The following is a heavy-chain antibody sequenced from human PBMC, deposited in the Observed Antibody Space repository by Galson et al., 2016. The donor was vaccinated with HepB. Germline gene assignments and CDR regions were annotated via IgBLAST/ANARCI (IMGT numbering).Heavy chain of an antibody. V-gene: IGHV1-18*01. Sequence: SVKVSCKASGYSFTSHSISWVRQAPGQGLEWMGYINTYSGDXXYAPNLQGRVTMTTDTSTRTAYMELRSLRSDDTAVYYCARDRDNYGSGSDYWGQGTLVTVSS. CDR2: INTYSGDX. CDR1: GYSFTSHS. CDR3: ARDRDNYGSGSDY. D-gene: IGHD3-10*01. J-gene: IGHJ4*02.